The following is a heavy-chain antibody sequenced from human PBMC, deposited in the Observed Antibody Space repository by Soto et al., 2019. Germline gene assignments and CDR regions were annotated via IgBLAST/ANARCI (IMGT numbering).Heavy chain of an antibody. Sequence: GGSLRLFCAASGFTFSNYGMHWVRQAPGKGLEWVAVIWYDGSNKYYADSVKGRFTISRDNSKNTLYLQMNSLRAEDSAVYYCARDPANNWFDPWGQGTLVTVSS. V-gene: IGHV3-33*01. CDR1: GFTFSNYG. J-gene: IGHJ5*02. CDR2: IWYDGSNK. CDR3: ARDPANNWFDP.